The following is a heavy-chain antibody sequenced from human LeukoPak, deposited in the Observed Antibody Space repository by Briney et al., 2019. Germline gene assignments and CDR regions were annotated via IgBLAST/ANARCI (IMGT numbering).Heavy chain of an antibody. V-gene: IGHV3-23*01. CDR3: AKDQDRIAVAGTDY. CDR2: ISGSGGST. CDR1: GFTFSSYA. D-gene: IGHD6-19*01. J-gene: IGHJ4*02. Sequence: GGSLRLSCAASGFTFSSYAMGWVRQAPGKGLEWVSAISGSGGSTYYADSVKGRFTISRDNSKNTLYLQMNSLRAEDTAVYYCAKDQDRIAVAGTDYWGQGTLVTVSS.